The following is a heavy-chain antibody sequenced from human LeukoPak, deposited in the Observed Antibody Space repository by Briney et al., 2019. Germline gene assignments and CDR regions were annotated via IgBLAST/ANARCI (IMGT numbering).Heavy chain of an antibody. CDR2: INPSGGST. Sequence: ASVKVSCRASGYTFTGYYMHWVRQAPGQGLEWMGIINPSGGSTSYAQKFQGRVTMTRDTSTSTVYMELSSLRSEDTAVYYCARGNGGYYGSGTEARYYYYGMDVWGQGTTVTVSS. CDR3: ARGNGGYYGSGTEARYYYYGMDV. CDR1: GYTFTGYY. J-gene: IGHJ6*02. D-gene: IGHD3-10*01. V-gene: IGHV1-46*01.